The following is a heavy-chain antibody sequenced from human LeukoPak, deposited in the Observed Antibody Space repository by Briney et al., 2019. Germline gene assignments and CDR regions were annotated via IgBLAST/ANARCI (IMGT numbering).Heavy chain of an antibody. Sequence: PGGSLRLSCAASGFTFSSYAMHWVRQAPGKGLEWVAVISYDGSNKYYADSVKGRFTISRDNAKNSLYLQMNSLRAEDTAVYYCASLGQQLARDWFDPWGQGTLVTVSS. CDR2: ISYDGSNK. D-gene: IGHD6-13*01. J-gene: IGHJ5*02. CDR1: GFTFSSYA. CDR3: ASLGQQLARDWFDP. V-gene: IGHV3-30-3*01.